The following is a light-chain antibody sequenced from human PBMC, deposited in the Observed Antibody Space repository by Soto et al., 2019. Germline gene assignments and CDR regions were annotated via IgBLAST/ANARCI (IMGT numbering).Light chain of an antibody. J-gene: IGKJ1*01. CDR1: QSVSSN. V-gene: IGKV3-15*01. Sequence: EIVMTQSPATLSVSPGERATLSCRASQSVSSNLDWYQQKPGQAPRLLSCGASTRATGIPARFSGSGSGTEFTLTISSLQSEDFAVYYCQQYNNWWTFGQGTKVEIK. CDR2: GAS. CDR3: QQYNNWWT.